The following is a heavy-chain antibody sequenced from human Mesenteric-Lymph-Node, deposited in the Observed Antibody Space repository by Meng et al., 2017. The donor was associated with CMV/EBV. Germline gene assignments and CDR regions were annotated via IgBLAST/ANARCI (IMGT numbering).Heavy chain of an antibody. CDR2: ISGTGFSA. D-gene: IGHD3-3*01. CDR3: ARDKGGTYYDFWSGAIDY. J-gene: IGHJ4*02. Sequence: GGSLRLSCAASGFTFSNYAMSWVRQAPGKGLEWVSSISGTGFSAYYADSVKGRFTISRDNSKNTLYLQMNSLRAEDTAVYYCARDKGGTYYDFWSGAIDYWGQGTLVTVSS. CDR1: GFTFSNYA. V-gene: IGHV3-23*01.